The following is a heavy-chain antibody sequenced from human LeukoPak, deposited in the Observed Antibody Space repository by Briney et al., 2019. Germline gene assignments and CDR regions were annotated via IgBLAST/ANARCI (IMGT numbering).Heavy chain of an antibody. CDR1: GFTFSSYG. V-gene: IGHV3-30*18. CDR3: AKGAERGHSYGGDYFDY. CDR2: ISYDGSNK. J-gene: IGHJ4*02. D-gene: IGHD5-18*01. Sequence: GRSLRLSCAASGFTFSSYGMHWVRQTPGKGLEWVAVISYDGSNKYYADSVKGRFTISRDNSKNTLYLQMNSLRAEDTAVYYCAKGAERGHSYGGDYFDYWGQGTLVTVSS.